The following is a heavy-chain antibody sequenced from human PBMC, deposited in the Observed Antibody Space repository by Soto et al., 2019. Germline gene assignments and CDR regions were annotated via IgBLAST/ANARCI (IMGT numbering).Heavy chain of an antibody. V-gene: IGHV1-69*13. D-gene: IGHD2-2*01. CDR3: AREGIVVVPAAPYYYYYCGMGV. CDR1: GGTFSSYA. CDR2: IIPIFGTA. J-gene: IGHJ6*02. Sequence: SVKVSCKASGGTFSSYAISWVRQAPGQGLEWMGGIIPIFGTANYAQKFQGRVTITADESTSTAYMELSSLRSEDTAVYYCAREGIVVVPAAPYYYYYCGMGVWGQGTTVTVSS.